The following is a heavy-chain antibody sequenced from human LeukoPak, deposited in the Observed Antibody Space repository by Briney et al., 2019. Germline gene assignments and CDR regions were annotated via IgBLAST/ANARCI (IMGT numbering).Heavy chain of an antibody. J-gene: IGHJ4*02. D-gene: IGHD3-22*01. CDR2: ICGSGGST. CDR1: GVIFNNCA. V-gene: IGHV3-23*01. Sequence: PGGSLRLSCAASGVIFNNCAMSWVREAPGEGLEWVSGICGSGGSTYYADSVKGRFTISRDNSKNTLYLQMNSLRGEDTAVYYCARHGGYYYDSSGYYLDYWGQGTLVTVSS. CDR3: ARHGGYYYDSSGYYLDY.